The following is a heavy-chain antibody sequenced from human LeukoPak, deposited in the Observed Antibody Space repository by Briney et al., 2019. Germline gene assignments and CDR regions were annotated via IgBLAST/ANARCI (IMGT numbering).Heavy chain of an antibody. D-gene: IGHD3-10*01. CDR1: GFTFRRFG. CDR2: IQDDGSPK. J-gene: IGHJ4*02. Sequence: GGSLRLSCGASGFTFRRFGMHWVRQAPGKRLEWVAFIQDDGSPKYYAGSVKGRCSISRDNSKNTVYLQMNSLRAEDTALYYCARDYGSRSYGLGYWGQGTLVTVSS. V-gene: IGHV3-30*02. CDR3: ARDYGSRSYGLGY.